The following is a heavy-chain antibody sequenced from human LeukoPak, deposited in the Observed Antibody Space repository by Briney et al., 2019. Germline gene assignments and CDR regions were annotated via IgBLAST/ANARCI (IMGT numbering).Heavy chain of an antibody. Sequence: GGSLRLSCAASGSMFSTYGMHWVRQAPGKGLEGVAFLRYDGSSKFYADSVKGRFTISRDNSKNTLYLQMNSLRAEDTAVYYCARAEQWLVFDLWGQGTLVTVSS. D-gene: IGHD6-19*01. J-gene: IGHJ4*02. CDR2: LRYDGSSK. CDR1: GSMFSTYG. CDR3: ARAEQWLVFDL. V-gene: IGHV3-30*02.